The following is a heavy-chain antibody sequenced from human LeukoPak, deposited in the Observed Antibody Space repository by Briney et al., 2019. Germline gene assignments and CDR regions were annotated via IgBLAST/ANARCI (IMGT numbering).Heavy chain of an antibody. Sequence: PGGSLRLSCAVSGFTFSSYEMNWVRQAPGKGQEWVSYISSGGSSMFYADSVKGRFTISRDNAKNSLYLQMNSLRAEDTAVYYCARDMTTVTTSSVSGYYFYGMDVWGQGTTVTVAS. J-gene: IGHJ6*02. CDR3: ARDMTTVTTSSVSGYYFYGMDV. D-gene: IGHD4-17*01. V-gene: IGHV3-48*03. CDR2: ISSGGSSM. CDR1: GFTFSSYE.